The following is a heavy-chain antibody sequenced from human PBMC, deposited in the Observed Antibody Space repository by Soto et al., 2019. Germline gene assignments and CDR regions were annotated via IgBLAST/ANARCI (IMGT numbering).Heavy chain of an antibody. J-gene: IGHJ3*02. CDR3: ARDSTITPRVFGI. CDR2: IYYTGST. CDR1: RASISTGGYY. D-gene: IGHD6-6*01. Sequence: SETLSLTCTVSRASISTGGYYWTWIRQHPGKGLEFIGYIYYTGSTYYNPSLKSRISISIDTSKNQFSLKLTSVTAADTAVYYCARDSTITPRVFGIWGRGTMVTVSS. V-gene: IGHV4-31*03.